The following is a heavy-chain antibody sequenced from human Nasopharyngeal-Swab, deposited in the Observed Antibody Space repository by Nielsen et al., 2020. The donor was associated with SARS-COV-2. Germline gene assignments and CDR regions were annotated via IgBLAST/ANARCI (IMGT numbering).Heavy chain of an antibody. Sequence: SETLSLTCTVSGGCITSGGFYWTWIRQHPGKGLEWIGYIYYSGNTYYNPSLESRITISVDTSKNQFSLKLNSVTAADTAVYYCARGWAGHYFDYWGRGTLVTVSS. CDR2: IYYSGNT. CDR3: ARGWAGHYFDY. CDR1: GGCITSGGFY. D-gene: IGHD3-10*01. J-gene: IGHJ4*02. V-gene: IGHV4-31*03.